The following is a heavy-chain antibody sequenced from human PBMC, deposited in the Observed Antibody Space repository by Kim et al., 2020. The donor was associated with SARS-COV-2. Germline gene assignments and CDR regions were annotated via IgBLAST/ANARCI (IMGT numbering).Heavy chain of an antibody. J-gene: IGHJ4*02. V-gene: IGHV3-7*01. Sequence: GGSLRLSCATSGFIFGRHWMAWVRQTPGKGLEWVANIKHDGSEEYYVDSVKGRFTISRDDARRSLYLQMNSLRAEDTAVYYCARMWLDSGTYYEWVDYWGRGAQVIVSS. CDR2: IKHDGSEE. CDR1: GFIFGRHW. D-gene: IGHD3-10*01. CDR3: ARMWLDSGTYYEWVDY.